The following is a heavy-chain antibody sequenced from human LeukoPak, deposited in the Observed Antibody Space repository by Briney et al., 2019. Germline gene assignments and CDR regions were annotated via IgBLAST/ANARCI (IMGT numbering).Heavy chain of an antibody. CDR1: GFTFTTYT. J-gene: IGHJ4*02. CDR2: INNRSSDI. V-gene: IGHV3-21*01. CDR3: AREGKRWYDY. D-gene: IGHD2-15*01. Sequence: GGSLRLSCAASGFTFTTYTMHWLRQAPGKGLEWVSYINNRSSDIDYTDSVKGRFIISRDNAKNSLYLQMNSLRAEDTSVYYCAREGKRWYDYWGQGTLVTVSS.